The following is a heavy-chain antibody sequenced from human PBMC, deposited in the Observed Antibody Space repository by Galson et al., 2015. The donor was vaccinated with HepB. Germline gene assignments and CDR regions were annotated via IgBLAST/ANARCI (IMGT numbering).Heavy chain of an antibody. D-gene: IGHD6-13*01. Sequence: LRLSCAASGFTFSNAWMNWVRQAPGKGLEWVGRIKSKTDGGTTDYAAPVKGRFTISRDDSKNTLYLQMNSLKTEDTAVYYCTTDYGGRIAAAGPDYWGQGTLVTVSS. CDR1: GFTFSNAW. J-gene: IGHJ4*02. CDR2: IKSKTDGGTT. V-gene: IGHV3-15*07. CDR3: TTDYGGRIAAAGPDY.